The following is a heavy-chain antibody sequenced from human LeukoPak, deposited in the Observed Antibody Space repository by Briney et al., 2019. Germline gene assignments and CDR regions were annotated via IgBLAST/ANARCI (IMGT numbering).Heavy chain of an antibody. CDR3: ARESYVDRSGPFFDS. V-gene: IGHV4-4*02. Sequence: PSETLSLTCAVSGDSVSSSWWGWVRQAPGEGLEWIAEIYHSGSRNYNPSLLSRVTISLDKSKSQFSLKLSSVTAADTAMYYCARESYVDRSGPFFDSWGQGTLVTVSS. D-gene: IGHD3-3*01. CDR1: GDSVSSSW. CDR2: IYHSGSR. J-gene: IGHJ4*02.